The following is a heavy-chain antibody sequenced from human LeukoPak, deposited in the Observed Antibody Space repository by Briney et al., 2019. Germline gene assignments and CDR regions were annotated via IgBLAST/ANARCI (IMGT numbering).Heavy chain of an antibody. J-gene: IGHJ4*02. Sequence: GGSLRLSCAASGFTFDDYAVHWVRQAPGKGLEWVSGISWNSGSIGYADSVKGRFTISRDNAKNSLYLQMNSLRAEDTALYYCAKDMGGMATMENDYWGQGTLVTVSS. V-gene: IGHV3-9*01. CDR2: ISWNSGSI. D-gene: IGHD5-24*01. CDR3: AKDMGGMATMENDY. CDR1: GFTFDDYA.